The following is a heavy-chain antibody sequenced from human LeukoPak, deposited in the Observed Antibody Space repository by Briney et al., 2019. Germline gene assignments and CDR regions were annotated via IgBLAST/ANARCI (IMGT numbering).Heavy chain of an antibody. CDR2: IEGGSGGA. CDR1: GFIFSNYA. Sequence: GGSLRLSCGASGFIFSNYAMTWVRQAPGKGLEWVSSIEGGSGGAFYADSARGRFTVSRDDSKSTLYLQMGSLRVEDTAVYYCAKDSVSHNGIYDPFDLWGQGTLVTVSS. J-gene: IGHJ3*01. D-gene: IGHD2-21*01. CDR3: AKDSVSHNGIYDPFDL. V-gene: IGHV3-23*01.